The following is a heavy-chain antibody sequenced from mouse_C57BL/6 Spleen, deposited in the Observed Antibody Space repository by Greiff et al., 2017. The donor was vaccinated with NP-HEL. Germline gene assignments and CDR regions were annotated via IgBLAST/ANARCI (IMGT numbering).Heavy chain of an antibody. Sequence: EVQLQESGGGLVKPGGSLKLSCAASGFTFSDYGMHWVRQAPEKGLEWVAYISSGSSTIYYADTVKGRFTISRDNAKNTLFLQMTSLRSEDTAMYYCARQDYYGSSYGYFDVWGTGTTVTVSS. CDR1: GFTFSDYG. V-gene: IGHV5-17*01. D-gene: IGHD1-1*01. J-gene: IGHJ1*03. CDR3: ARQDYYGSSYGYFDV. CDR2: ISSGSSTI.